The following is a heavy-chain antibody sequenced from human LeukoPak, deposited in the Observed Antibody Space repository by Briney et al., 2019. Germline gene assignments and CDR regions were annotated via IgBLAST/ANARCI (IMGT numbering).Heavy chain of an antibody. V-gene: IGHV4-39*07. CDR3: ARGTLYSGWSYYFDY. Sequence: SETLSLTCTVSGGSISSSSYYWGWIHQPPGKALEWIGSVYYSGTTSYNPSLKSRVTISVDMSKNHFSLRLSSVTAADTAMYYCARGTLYSGWSYYFDYWGQGSQVTVSS. D-gene: IGHD6-19*01. CDR2: VYYSGTT. J-gene: IGHJ4*02. CDR1: GGSISSSSYY.